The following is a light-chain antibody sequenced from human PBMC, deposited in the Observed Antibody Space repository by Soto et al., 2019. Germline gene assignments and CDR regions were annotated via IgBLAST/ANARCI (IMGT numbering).Light chain of an antibody. CDR3: LQYSSHSWT. CDR2: DAS. CDR1: QSISSY. Sequence: GDRVTITCRASQSISSYLNWYQQKPGKAPELLIFDASSLKSGVPSRFSGSGSGTEFTLTISRLQPDDVATYYCLQYSSHSWTFGQGTKVDIK. V-gene: IGKV1-5*01. J-gene: IGKJ1*01.